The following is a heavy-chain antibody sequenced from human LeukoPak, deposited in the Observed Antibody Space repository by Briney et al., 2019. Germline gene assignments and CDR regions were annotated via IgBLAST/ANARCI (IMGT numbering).Heavy chain of an antibody. CDR3: ARENCSGGSCYSIYYYYYYMDV. D-gene: IGHD2-15*01. V-gene: IGHV4-39*07. J-gene: IGHJ6*03. CDR1: GGSISSSSYY. CDR2: IYYSGST. Sequence: SETLSLTCAVSGGSISSSSYYWGWIRQPPGKGLEWIGSIYYSGSTYYNPSLKSRVTISVDTSKNQFSLKLSSVTAADTAVYYCARENCSGGSCYSIYYYYYYMDVWGKGTTVTVSS.